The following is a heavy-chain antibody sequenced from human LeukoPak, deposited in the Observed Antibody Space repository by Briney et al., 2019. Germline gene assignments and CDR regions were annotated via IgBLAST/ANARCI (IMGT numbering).Heavy chain of an antibody. V-gene: IGHV3-23*01. CDR3: ARDWGLLDYYGMDV. D-gene: IGHD3-16*01. J-gene: IGHJ6*04. CDR2: ISGSGGST. Sequence: GGSLRLSCAASGFTFSSYAMSWVRQAPGKGLEWVSAISGSGGSTYYADSVKGRFTISRDNSKNTLYLQMNSLRAEDTAVYYCARDWGLLDYYGMDVWGKGTTVTVSS. CDR1: GFTFSSYA.